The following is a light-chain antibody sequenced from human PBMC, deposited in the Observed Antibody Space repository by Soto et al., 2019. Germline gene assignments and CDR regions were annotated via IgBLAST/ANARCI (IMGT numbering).Light chain of an antibody. CDR2: AAS. J-gene: IGKJ2*01. CDR3: QQLNSSPYT. CDR1: QGISSY. V-gene: IGKV1-9*01. Sequence: IQFTQAPSSLSASVGDRVTITCRASQGISSYLAWYQQKPGKDPKLLIYAASTLQSGVPSRFSGSGSGTDFTLTISSLQPEDFATYYCQQLNSSPYTFGQGTKLEIK.